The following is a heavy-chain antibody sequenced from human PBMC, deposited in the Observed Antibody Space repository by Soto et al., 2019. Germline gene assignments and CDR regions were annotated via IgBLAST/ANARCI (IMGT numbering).Heavy chain of an antibody. D-gene: IGHD6-19*01. Sequence: GGSLRLSCAASGFTFSSYGMHWVRQAPGKGLEWVAVISYDGSNKYYADSVKGRFTISRDNSKNTLYLQMNSLRAEDTAVYYCAKDQSSWLVRYFDYWGQGTLVTVSS. CDR2: ISYDGSNK. V-gene: IGHV3-30*18. CDR1: GFTFSSYG. CDR3: AKDQSSWLVRYFDY. J-gene: IGHJ4*02.